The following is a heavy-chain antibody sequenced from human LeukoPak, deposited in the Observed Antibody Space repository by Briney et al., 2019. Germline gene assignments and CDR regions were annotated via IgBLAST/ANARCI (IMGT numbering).Heavy chain of an antibody. CDR1: GFTVSSNY. V-gene: IGHV3-53*01. J-gene: IGHJ4*02. CDR2: IYSGGST. D-gene: IGHD6-6*01. Sequence: GGSLRLSCAASGFTVSSNYMSWVRQAPGKGLEWVSVIYSGGSTYYADSVKGRFIISRDNSKNTLFLQMNSLRAEDTAIFYCASSITPRHALDYWGQGTMVTVCS. CDR3: ASSITPRHALDY.